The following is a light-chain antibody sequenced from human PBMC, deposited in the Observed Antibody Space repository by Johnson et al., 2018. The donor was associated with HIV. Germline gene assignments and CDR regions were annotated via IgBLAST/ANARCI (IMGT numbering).Light chain of an antibody. V-gene: IGLV1-51*01. CDR3: GTWDSSLSAYV. CDR1: SSNIGNNY. J-gene: IGLJ1*01. CDR2: DNN. Sequence: QLVLTQPPSVSAAPGQKVTISCSGSSSNIGNNYVSWYQQLPGTAPKLLIYDNNKRPSGIPDRFSGSKSGTSATLGITGLQTGDEADDYCGTWDSSLSAYVFGTGTKVTVL.